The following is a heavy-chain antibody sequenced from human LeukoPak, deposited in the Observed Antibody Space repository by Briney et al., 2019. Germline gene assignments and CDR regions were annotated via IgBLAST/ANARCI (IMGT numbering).Heavy chain of an antibody. CDR1: GYTFTSYA. J-gene: IGHJ4*02. CDR2: MNPNSGNT. D-gene: IGHD5-24*01. Sequence: ASVKVSCKASGYTFTSYAMNWVRQAPGQGLEWMGWMNPNSGNTGYAQKFQGRVTITRNTSISTAYMELSSLRSEDTAVYYCARGKRRDGYNYYYWGQGTLVTVSS. V-gene: IGHV1-8*03. CDR3: ARGKRRDGYNYYY.